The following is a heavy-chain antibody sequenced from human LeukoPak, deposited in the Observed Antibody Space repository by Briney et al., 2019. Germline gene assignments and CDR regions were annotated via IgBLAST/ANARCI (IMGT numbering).Heavy chain of an antibody. V-gene: IGHV4-4*02. CDR3: ARTRYYYNSRSYGAPYYFDY. CDR1: GGSISSSNW. D-gene: IGHD3-10*01. J-gene: IGHJ4*02. Sequence: SETLSLTCAVSGGSISSSNWWRWVRQPPGKGLEWIGSIYHSGSTYYNPSLKSRVTISVDTSKNQFSLKLSSVTDADTAVYYCARTRYYYNSRSYGAPYYFDYWGQGTLVTVSS. CDR2: IYHSGST.